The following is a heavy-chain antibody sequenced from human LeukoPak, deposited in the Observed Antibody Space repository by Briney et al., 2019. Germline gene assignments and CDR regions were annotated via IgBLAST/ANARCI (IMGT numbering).Heavy chain of an antibody. J-gene: IGHJ4*02. CDR2: IYYSGST. Sequence: SETLSLTCTVSGGSVSSGSYYWSWIRQPPGKGLEWIGSIYYSGSTYYNPSLKSRGTISVDTSKNQFSLKLNSVTAADTAVYYCASYKAGGGSSWPFDSWGQGTLVTVSS. CDR3: ASYKAGGGSSWPFDS. CDR1: GGSVSSGSYY. D-gene: IGHD6-13*01. V-gene: IGHV4-39*01.